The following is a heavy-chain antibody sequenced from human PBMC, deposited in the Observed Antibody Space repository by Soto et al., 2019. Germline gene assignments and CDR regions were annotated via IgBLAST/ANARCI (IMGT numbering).Heavy chain of an antibody. D-gene: IGHD1-26*01. Sequence: EVQLVESGGGLVQPGGSLRLSCAASGFTFSSYWMHWVRQAPGKGLVSVSRINRDGSSTSYADSVKGRFTISRDNAKNTLYLQMNSLRAEHTAVYYCARGGSLNWYYDLWGRGTLVTVSS. CDR2: INRDGSST. CDR3: ARGGSLNWYYDL. V-gene: IGHV3-74*01. J-gene: IGHJ2*01. CDR1: GFTFSSYW.